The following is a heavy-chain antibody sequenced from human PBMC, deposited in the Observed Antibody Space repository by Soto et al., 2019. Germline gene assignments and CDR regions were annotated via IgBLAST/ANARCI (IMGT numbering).Heavy chain of an antibody. CDR1: GFTFSSYA. J-gene: IGHJ4*02. D-gene: IGHD3-10*01. V-gene: IGHV3-30-3*01. CDR2: ISYDGSNK. Sequence: GGSLRLSCAASGFTFSSYAMHWVRQAPGKGLEWVAVISYDGSNKYYADSVKGRFTISRDNSKNTLYLQMNSLRAEDTAVYYCAGPPWDYGSGSYGPSYFDYWGQGTLVTVSS. CDR3: AGPPWDYGSGSYGPSYFDY.